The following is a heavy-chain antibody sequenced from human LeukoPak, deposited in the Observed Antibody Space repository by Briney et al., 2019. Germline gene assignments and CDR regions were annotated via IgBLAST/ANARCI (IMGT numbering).Heavy chain of an antibody. J-gene: IGHJ4*02. CDR1: GYTFSSYG. V-gene: IGHV1-18*01. D-gene: IGHD6-6*01. Sequence: EASVKVSCKASGYTFSSYGISWVRQAPGQGLEWMGWISAYNGNRNYAQKLQGRVTMTTDTSTSTAYMELRSLTSDDTAAYYCARGSIAARPAPVDYWGQGTLVTVSS. CDR3: ARGSIAARPAPVDY. CDR2: ISAYNGNR.